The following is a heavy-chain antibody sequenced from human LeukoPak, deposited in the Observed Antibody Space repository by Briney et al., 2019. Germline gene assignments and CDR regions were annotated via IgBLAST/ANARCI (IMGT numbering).Heavy chain of an antibody. J-gene: IGHJ4*02. D-gene: IGHD4-17*01. CDR2: IYRSGST. CDR1: GDSISSNNW. CDR3: AKQHYGDHDY. V-gene: IGHV4-4*02. Sequence: SETLSLTCAVSGDSISSNNWWSWVRQPPGKGLEWIGEIYRSGSTNYNPSLKSRVTISVDKSKNQFSLKLSSVTAADTAVYYCAKQHYGDHDYWGQGTLVTVSS.